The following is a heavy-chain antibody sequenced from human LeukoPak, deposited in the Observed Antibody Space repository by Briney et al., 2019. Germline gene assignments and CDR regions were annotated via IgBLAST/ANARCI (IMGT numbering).Heavy chain of an antibody. CDR3: ARVRSAYRYSSSWYFFTF. Sequence: GASVKVSCKASGYTFTGYYMHWVRQATGQGLEWMGWMNPNSGNTGYAQKFQGRVTMTRNTSISTAYMELSSLRSEDTAVYYCARVRSAYRYSSSWYFFTFWGQGTLVTVSS. J-gene: IGHJ4*02. V-gene: IGHV1-8*02. CDR1: GYTFTGYY. D-gene: IGHD6-13*01. CDR2: MNPNSGNT.